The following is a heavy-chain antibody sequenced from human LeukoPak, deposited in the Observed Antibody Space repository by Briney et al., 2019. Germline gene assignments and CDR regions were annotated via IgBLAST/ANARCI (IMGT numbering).Heavy chain of an antibody. V-gene: IGHV3-15*01. Sequence: GALRTSCAASGFTFSYVWMSWVRQAPGKGLEWVGRIKSKTDGGTIDYAAPVKGRFTISRDDSKNTLYLQMNSLKTEDTAVYYCTTVLRYYSGSYSDYWGQGTLVTVSS. J-gene: IGHJ4*02. CDR1: GFTFSYVW. CDR2: IKSKTDGGTI. CDR3: TTVLRYYSGSYSDY. D-gene: IGHD3-10*01.